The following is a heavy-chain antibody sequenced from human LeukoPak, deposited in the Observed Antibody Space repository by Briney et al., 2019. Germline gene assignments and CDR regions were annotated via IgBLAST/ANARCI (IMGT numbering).Heavy chain of an antibody. D-gene: IGHD3-22*01. CDR2: INHSGST. CDR3: ARSGYYDSSAEDY. CDR1: GGSFSGYY. J-gene: IGHJ4*02. V-gene: IGHV4-34*01. Sequence: SETLSLTCAVYGGSFSGYYWSWIRQPPGKGLEWVGEINHSGSTNYNPSLKSRVTISVDTSKNQFSLKLSSVTAADTAVYYCARSGYYDSSAEDYWGQGTLVTVSS.